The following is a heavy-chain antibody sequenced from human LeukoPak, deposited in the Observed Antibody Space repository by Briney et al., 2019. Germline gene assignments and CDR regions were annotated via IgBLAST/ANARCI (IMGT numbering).Heavy chain of an antibody. CDR1: GFTFSSYW. D-gene: IGHD1-1*01. CDR3: ARGRWNDAYYYYYMDV. Sequence: PGGSLRLSCAASGFTFSSYWFHWVRQAPGKGLVWVSRINSDGSGTTYADSVKGRFTISRDNAKSTLFLQMNSLRAEDTAVYYCARGRWNDAYYYYYMDVWGKGTTVTVSS. V-gene: IGHV3-74*01. J-gene: IGHJ6*03. CDR2: INSDGSGT.